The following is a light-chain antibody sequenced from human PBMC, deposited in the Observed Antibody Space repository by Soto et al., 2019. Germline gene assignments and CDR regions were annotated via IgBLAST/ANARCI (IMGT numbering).Light chain of an antibody. Sequence: QAVVTQPASVSGSPGQSITLSCTGTSSDVGGYNYVTWYQQHPGKAPKLMIYDVSNRPSGVSNRFPGSKSGNTASLTISGLQAEDEADYYCSSYTSSSSYVFGTGTKLTVL. CDR2: DVS. CDR3: SSYTSSSSYV. V-gene: IGLV2-14*01. CDR1: SSDVGGYNY. J-gene: IGLJ1*01.